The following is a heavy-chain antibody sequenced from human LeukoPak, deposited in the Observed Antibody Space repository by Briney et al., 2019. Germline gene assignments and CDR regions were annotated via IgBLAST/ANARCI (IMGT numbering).Heavy chain of an antibody. CDR2: INHSGST. J-gene: IGHJ4*02. CDR3: ARGRLRWER. V-gene: IGHV4-34*01. Sequence: SETLSLTCAVYGGSFSGYYWSWIRQPPGKGLEWIGEINHSGSTNYNPSLKSRVTISVDTSKNQFSLKLSSVTAADTAVYYCARGRLRWERWGQGTLVTVSP. D-gene: IGHD4-23*01. CDR1: GGSFSGYY.